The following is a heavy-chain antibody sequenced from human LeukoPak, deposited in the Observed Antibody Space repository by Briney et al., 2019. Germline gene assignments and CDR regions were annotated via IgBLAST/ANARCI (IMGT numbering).Heavy chain of an antibody. Sequence: PSETLSLTCTVSGGSISSGSYYWSWIRQPAGKGLEGIGRIYTSGSTNYNPSLKNRVTITVDTSKNQFSLKLSSVTAADTAVYYCASLYSGSSNYFDYWGQGTLVTVSS. V-gene: IGHV4-61*02. J-gene: IGHJ4*02. CDR3: ASLYSGSSNYFDY. CDR1: GGSISSGSYY. CDR2: IYTSGST. D-gene: IGHD1-26*01.